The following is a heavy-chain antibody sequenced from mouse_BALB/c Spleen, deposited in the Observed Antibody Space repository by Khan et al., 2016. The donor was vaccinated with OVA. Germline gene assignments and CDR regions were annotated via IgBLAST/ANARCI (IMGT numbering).Heavy chain of an antibody. D-gene: IGHD1-1*01. V-gene: IGHV1S136*01. CDR1: GYTFTNYI. CDR2: IHPYNDGT. CDR3: ARDYGSSLWFAY. Sequence: VQLQQSGPELVKPGASVKMSCKASGYTFTNYIIHWVKQKPGQGLEWIGYIHPYNDGTKYNEKFKGKATLTSDKSSSTVYMELSGLTSEDSAVYYCARDYGSSLWFAYWGQGTLVTVSA. J-gene: IGHJ3*01.